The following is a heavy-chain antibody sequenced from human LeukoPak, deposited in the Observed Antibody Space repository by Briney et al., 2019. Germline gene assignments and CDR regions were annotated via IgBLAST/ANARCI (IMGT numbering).Heavy chain of an antibody. CDR1: GGSISSSSYY. J-gene: IGHJ5*02. CDR3: AREAAAGTWWFDP. D-gene: IGHD6-13*01. V-gene: IGHV4-39*07. Sequence: SETLSLTCTVSGGSISSSSYYWGWIRQPPGKVLEWIGSIYYSGSTYYNPSLKSRVTISVDTSKNQFSLKLSSVTAADTAVYYCAREAAAGTWWFDPWGQGTLVTVSS. CDR2: IYYSGST.